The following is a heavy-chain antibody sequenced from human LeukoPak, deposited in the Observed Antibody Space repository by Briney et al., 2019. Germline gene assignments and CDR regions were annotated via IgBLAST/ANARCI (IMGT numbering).Heavy chain of an antibody. CDR1: GYTFTGYY. Sequence: ASVKVSCKASGYTFTGYYMHWVRQAPGQGLEWMGWINPNSGGTNYAQKFQGRVTMTRDTSISTAYMELSRLRSDDTAVYYCARVGLWGVRGAEVDYWGQGTLVTVSS. D-gene: IGHD3-10*01. CDR3: ARVGLWGVRGAEVDY. V-gene: IGHV1-2*02. J-gene: IGHJ4*02. CDR2: INPNSGGT.